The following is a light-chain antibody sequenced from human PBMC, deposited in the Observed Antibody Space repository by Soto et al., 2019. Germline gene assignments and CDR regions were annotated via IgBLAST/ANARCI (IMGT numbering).Light chain of an antibody. Sequence: QSALTQPRSVSGSPGQSVTNSCTGTSSDVGGYNSVSWYQQHPGKAPKLMIYTVTKRPSGVPDRFSGSKSDNTASLTISGLQADDEADYYCCSYAGSSSYVFGTGTKVTVL. J-gene: IGLJ1*01. CDR1: SSDVGGYNS. CDR2: TVT. V-gene: IGLV2-11*01. CDR3: CSYAGSSSYV.